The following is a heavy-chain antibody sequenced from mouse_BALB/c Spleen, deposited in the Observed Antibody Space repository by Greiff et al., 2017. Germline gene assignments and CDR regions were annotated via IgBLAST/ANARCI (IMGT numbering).Heavy chain of an antibody. CDR2: IDPANGNT. D-gene: IGHD2-10*01. J-gene: IGHJ2*01. CDR1: GFNIKDTY. CDR3: ARSYYGNYVDY. Sequence: VQLQQSGAELVKPGASVKLSCTASGFNIKDTYMHWVKQRPEQGLEWIGRIDPANGNTKYDPKFQGKATITADTSSNTAYLQLSSLTSEDTAVYYCARSYYGNYVDYGGQGTTLTVSS. V-gene: IGHV14-3*02.